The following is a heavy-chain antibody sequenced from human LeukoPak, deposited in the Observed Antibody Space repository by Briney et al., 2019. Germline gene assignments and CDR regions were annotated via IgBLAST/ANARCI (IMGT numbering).Heavy chain of an antibody. J-gene: IGHJ4*02. D-gene: IGHD4-17*01. Sequence: GSLRLSCTASGFTFGDYAMSWFRQAPGKGLEWIGSIYYSGSTYYNPSLKSRVTISVDTSKNQFSLKLSSVTAADTAVYYCARLSTTETGPEYWGQRTLVTVSS. CDR1: GFTFGDYA. CDR2: IYYSGST. V-gene: IGHV4-39*01. CDR3: ARLSTTETGPEY.